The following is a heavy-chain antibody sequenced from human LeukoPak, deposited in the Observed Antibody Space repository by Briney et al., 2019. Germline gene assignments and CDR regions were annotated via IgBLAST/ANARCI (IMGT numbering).Heavy chain of an antibody. CDR2: IYYSGST. CDR3: ARDQSGGTYYGSGSYYSGFDY. CDR1: GGSISSYY. V-gene: IGHV4-59*01. J-gene: IGHJ4*02. Sequence: KPSETLSLTCTVSGGSISSYYWSWIGQPPGKGLEWIGYIYYSGSTNYNPSLKSRVTISVDTSKNQFSLKLSSVTAADTAVYYCARDQSGGTYYGSGSYYSGFDYWGQGTLVTVSS. D-gene: IGHD3-10*01.